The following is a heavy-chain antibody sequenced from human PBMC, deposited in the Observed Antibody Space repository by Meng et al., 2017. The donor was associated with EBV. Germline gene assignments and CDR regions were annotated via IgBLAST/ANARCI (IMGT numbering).Heavy chain of an antibody. D-gene: IGHD3-10*01. CDR3: ASESGRGYTPDY. Sequence: QVQVVQSGAEVKKPGSSVTVSCKTSGGTFTSDAISWVRQAPGQGLEWMGGLTPMSGAPNYAQKFQGRITITADESTSTHYMDLSSLRSEDTAVYYCASESGRGYTPDYWGQGTLVTVSS. J-gene: IGHJ4*02. CDR2: LTPMSGAP. V-gene: IGHV1-69*01. CDR1: GGTFTSDA.